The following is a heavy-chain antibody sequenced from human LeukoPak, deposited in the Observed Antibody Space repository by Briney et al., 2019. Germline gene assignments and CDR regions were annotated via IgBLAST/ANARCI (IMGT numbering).Heavy chain of an antibody. J-gene: IGHJ4*02. CDR2: ISYDGSNK. V-gene: IGHV3-30*18. CDR3: AKEAYSGYDPEIHFDY. Sequence: GGSLRLSCAASGFTFSSYGMHWVRQAPGKGPEWVAVISYDGSNKYYADSVKGRFTISRDNSKNTLYLQMNSLRAEDTAVYYCAKEAYSGYDPEIHFDYWGQGTLVTVSS. D-gene: IGHD5-12*01. CDR1: GFTFSSYG.